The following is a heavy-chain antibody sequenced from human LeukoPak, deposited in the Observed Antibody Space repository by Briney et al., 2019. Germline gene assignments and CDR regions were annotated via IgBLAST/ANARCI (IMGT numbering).Heavy chain of an antibody. CDR1: RGSISRYY. V-gene: IGHV4-59*08. D-gene: IGHD6-13*01. CDR2: IYYSGST. CDR3: ARHVELSSSEAFDI. Sequence: PSETLSLTCTVSRGSISRYYWSWIRQPPGKGLEWIGYIYYSGSTSYNPSLKSRVTISVDTSKNQFSLELSSVTAADTAVYYCARHVELSSSEAFDIWGQGTMVTVSS. J-gene: IGHJ3*02.